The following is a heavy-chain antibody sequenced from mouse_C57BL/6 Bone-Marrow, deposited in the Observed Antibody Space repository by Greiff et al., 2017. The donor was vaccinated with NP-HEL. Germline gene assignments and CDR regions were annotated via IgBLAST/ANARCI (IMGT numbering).Heavy chain of an antibody. D-gene: IGHD2-4*01. CDR3: ASPYDYDVAWFAY. V-gene: IGHV5-6*01. J-gene: IGHJ3*01. Sequence: DVHLVESGGDLVKPGGSLKLSCAASGFTFSSYGMSWVRQTPDKRLEWVATISSGGSYTYYPDSVKGRFTISRDNAKNTLYLQRSSLKSEDTAMYYCASPYDYDVAWFAYWGQGTLVTVSA. CDR1: GFTFSSYG. CDR2: ISSGGSYT.